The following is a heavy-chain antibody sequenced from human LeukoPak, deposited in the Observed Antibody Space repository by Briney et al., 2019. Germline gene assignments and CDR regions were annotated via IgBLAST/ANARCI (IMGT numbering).Heavy chain of an antibody. D-gene: IGHD3-10*01. V-gene: IGHV3-21*01. CDR1: GFTFSSYS. CDR3: ARNAFGEVGSLDY. Sequence: GGSLRLSCAASGFTFSSYSMNWVRQAPGKGLEWVSSISSSSSYIYYADSVKGRFTISRDNAKNSLYLQMNSLRAEDTAVYYCARNAFGEVGSLDYWGQGTLVTVSS. J-gene: IGHJ4*02. CDR2: ISSSSSYI.